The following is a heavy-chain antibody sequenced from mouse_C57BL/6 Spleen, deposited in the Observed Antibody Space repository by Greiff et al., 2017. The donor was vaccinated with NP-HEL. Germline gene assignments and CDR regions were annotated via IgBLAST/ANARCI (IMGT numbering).Heavy chain of an antibody. D-gene: IGHD1-1*01. CDR2: IHPSDSYT. J-gene: IGHJ2*01. V-gene: IGHV1-59*01. CDR3: ARRTVALDY. CDR1: GYTFTSYW. Sequence: QVQLQQPGAELVKPGASVKLSCKASGYTFTSYWMHWVKQRPGQGLEWIGMIHPSDSYTNYNQKFKGKATLTVDTSSSTAYMQLSSLTSEDSAVYYCARRTVALDYWGQGTTLTVSS.